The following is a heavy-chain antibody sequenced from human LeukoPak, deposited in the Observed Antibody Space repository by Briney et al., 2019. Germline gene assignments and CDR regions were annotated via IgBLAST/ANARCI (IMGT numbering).Heavy chain of an antibody. CDR1: GYTFSSYG. CDR2: ISPYNGNT. J-gene: IGHJ5*02. CDR3: ARDRGSTVTTRQPLGFDP. Sequence: GASVKVSCKASGYTFSSYGISWVRQAPGQGLEWMGWISPYNGNTNNAQKLQGRVTMTTDTSTSTAYMELRSLRSDDTAVYYCARDRGSTVTTRQPLGFDPWGQGTLVTVSS. V-gene: IGHV1-18*01. D-gene: IGHD4-17*01.